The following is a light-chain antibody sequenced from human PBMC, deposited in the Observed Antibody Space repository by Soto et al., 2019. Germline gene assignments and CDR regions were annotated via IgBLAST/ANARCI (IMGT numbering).Light chain of an antibody. CDR3: QSYDSSLSGSV. CDR1: SSNIEAGYD. CDR2: GNS. J-gene: IGLJ2*01. V-gene: IGLV1-40*01. Sequence: QSVLTQPPSVSGAPGQRVTISCTWSSSNIEAGYDVHWYQQLPGTAPKLLIYGNSNRPSGVPDRFSGSKSGTSASLAITGLQAEDEADYYCQSYDSSLSGSVFGGGTKVTVL.